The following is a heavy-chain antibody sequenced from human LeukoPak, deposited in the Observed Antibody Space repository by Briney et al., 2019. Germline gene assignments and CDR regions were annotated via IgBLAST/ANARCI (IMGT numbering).Heavy chain of an antibody. CDR2: MYYSGRT. D-gene: IGHD2-21*02. Sequence: SETLSLTCTVSGDSISSGTYYWGWIRQPPGKGLEWIGSMYYSGRTYYNPSLKSRVTISGDTSKNQFSLKLSSVTAADTAVYYCARGGLVVVTAEADFDYWGQGTLVTVSS. CDR1: GDSISSGTYY. J-gene: IGHJ4*02. V-gene: IGHV4-39*07. CDR3: ARGGLVVVTAEADFDY.